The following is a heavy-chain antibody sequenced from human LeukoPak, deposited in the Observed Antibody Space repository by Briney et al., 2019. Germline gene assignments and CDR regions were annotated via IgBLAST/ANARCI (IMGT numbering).Heavy chain of an antibody. J-gene: IGHJ6*03. CDR1: GGSFSGYY. CDR2: INHSGST. V-gene: IGHV4-34*01. CDR3: ARGIRGYSYGFYYYMDV. D-gene: IGHD5-18*01. Sequence: EASETLSLTCAVYGGSFSGYYWSWIRQPPGKGLEWIGEINHSGSTNYNPSLKSRVTISVDTSKNQFSLKLSSVTAADTAVYYCARGIRGYSYGFYYYMDVWGEGTTVTVSS.